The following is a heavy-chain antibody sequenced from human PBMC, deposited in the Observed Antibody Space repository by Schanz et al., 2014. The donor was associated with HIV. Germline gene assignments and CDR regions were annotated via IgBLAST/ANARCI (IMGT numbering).Heavy chain of an antibody. Sequence: QVLLVQSGAEMKQPGSSVKVSCKASGGTFSSYTVSWVRQAPGQGLEWMGWMNPNSGNTGYAQKFQGRVTMTRNTSISTAYMELSSLRSEDTAVYYCARDFNIGDQYYFDHWGQGTLVTVSS. J-gene: IGHJ4*02. CDR2: MNPNSGNT. D-gene: IGHD2-21*02. CDR3: ARDFNIGDQYYFDH. CDR1: GGTFSSYT. V-gene: IGHV1-8*02.